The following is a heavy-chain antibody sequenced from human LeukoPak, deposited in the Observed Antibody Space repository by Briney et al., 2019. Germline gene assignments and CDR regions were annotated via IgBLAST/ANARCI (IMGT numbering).Heavy chain of an antibody. V-gene: IGHV3-30-3*01. D-gene: IGHD3-22*01. CDR3: ARLFSDSSGYYYYFDY. CDR1: GFTFNSYA. Sequence: GRSLRLSCAASGFTFNSYAMHWVRQAPGKGLEWVAVISYDGSNKYYADSVKGRFTISRDNSKNTLYLQMNSLRAEDTAVYYCARLFSDSSGYYYYFDYWGQGTLVTVSS. J-gene: IGHJ4*02. CDR2: ISYDGSNK.